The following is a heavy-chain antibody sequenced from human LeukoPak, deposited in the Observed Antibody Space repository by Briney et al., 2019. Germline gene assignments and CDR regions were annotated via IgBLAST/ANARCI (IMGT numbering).Heavy chain of an antibody. D-gene: IGHD3-10*01. V-gene: IGHV3-21*01. CDR2: ISSSSCYI. Sequence: KPGGSLRLSCGASGFTFHSYSMNWVRQAPGKGLEGGSSISSSSCYIYYTDSVKGRFIISRNNAKNSLYLQMNSLSDEDTAVYYCARCYYFGSERGSYYFYYWGQRILVSVSS. CDR1: GFTFHSYS. CDR3: ARCYYFGSERGSYYFYY. J-gene: IGHJ4*02.